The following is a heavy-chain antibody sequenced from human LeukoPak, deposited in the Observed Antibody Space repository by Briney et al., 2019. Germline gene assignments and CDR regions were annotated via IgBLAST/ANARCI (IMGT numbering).Heavy chain of an antibody. J-gene: IGHJ4*02. D-gene: IGHD3-3*01. Sequence: PGGSLRLSCAASGFTFSNYGMNWVRQAPGKGLEWVSSFIISSTYIYYADSVKGRFTISRDNAKTSLYLQMNSLRAEDTAVYYCARDRPGGYYDFWKYFDYWGQGTLVTVSS. V-gene: IGHV3-21*01. CDR1: GFTFSNYG. CDR2: FIISSTYI. CDR3: ARDRPGGYYDFWKYFDY.